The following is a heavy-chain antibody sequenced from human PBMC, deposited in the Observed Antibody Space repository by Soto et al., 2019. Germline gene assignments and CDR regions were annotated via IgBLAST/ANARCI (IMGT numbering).Heavy chain of an antibody. Sequence: GASVKVSCKASGGTFSSYAISWVRQAPGQGLEWMGGIIPIFGTANYAQKFQGRVTITADESTSTAYMELSSLRSEDTAVYYCARTGRLYSYFDYRGQGTLVTVSS. CDR3: ARTGRLYSYFDY. J-gene: IGHJ4*02. CDR1: GGTFSSYA. V-gene: IGHV1-69*13. D-gene: IGHD4-4*01. CDR2: IIPIFGTA.